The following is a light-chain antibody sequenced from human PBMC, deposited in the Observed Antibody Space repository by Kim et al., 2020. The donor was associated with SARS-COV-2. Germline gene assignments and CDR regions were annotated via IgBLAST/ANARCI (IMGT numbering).Light chain of an antibody. CDR3: QQYGNSPQT. CDR1: QSVSSNY. CDR2: GAS. Sequence: SPGGRATLSCRASQSVSSNYLAWFQQSPGQAPRLLIYGASSRATGIPDRFTGSGSGTDFTLTISRLEPEDFAVYYCQQYGNSPQTFGQGTKVEIK. V-gene: IGKV3-20*01. J-gene: IGKJ1*01.